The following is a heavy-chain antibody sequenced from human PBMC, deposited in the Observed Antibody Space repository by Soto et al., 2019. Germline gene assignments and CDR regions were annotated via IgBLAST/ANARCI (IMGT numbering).Heavy chain of an antibody. V-gene: IGHV4-59*08. CDR1: GGSIGSYY. CDR3: ARCGYSGYDLAAFDY. Sequence: SETLSLTCNVSGGSIGSYYWSWIRQPPRKGLEWIGNVYYSGNTYYSPSLKSRVTISVDTSRNRFSLKLSSVTAADTAVYYCARCGYSGYDLAAFDYWGQGSLVTVSS. CDR2: VYYSGNT. J-gene: IGHJ4*02. D-gene: IGHD5-12*01.